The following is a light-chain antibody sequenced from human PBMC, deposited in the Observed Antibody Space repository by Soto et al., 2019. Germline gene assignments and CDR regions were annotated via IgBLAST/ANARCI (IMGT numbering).Light chain of an antibody. V-gene: IGLV2-14*01. CDR1: SSDVGGYNY. Sequence: QSVLTQPASGSGSPGQSITISGTGTSSDVGGYNYVSWYQQHPGKAPKLMIYAVTDRPSGVSSRFSGSKSGNTASLTISGLQADDEADYSCSSYTSSSNLFATGTKVIVL. CDR2: AVT. J-gene: IGLJ1*01. CDR3: SSYTSSSNL.